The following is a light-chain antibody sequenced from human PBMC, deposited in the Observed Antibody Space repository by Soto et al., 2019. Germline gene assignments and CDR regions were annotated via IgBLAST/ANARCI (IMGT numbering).Light chain of an antibody. J-gene: IGKJ1*01. Sequence: DILLTRSPGTLSLSPGERAPLSCRASQSVTNNYLAWYQQKPGQAPRLLIYVASTRATGIPDRFSGSGSGTDFTLTISRLEPEDFAVYYCQQYGSSPQTFGQGTKVDIK. V-gene: IGKV3-20*01. CDR3: QQYGSSPQT. CDR1: QSVTNNY. CDR2: VAS.